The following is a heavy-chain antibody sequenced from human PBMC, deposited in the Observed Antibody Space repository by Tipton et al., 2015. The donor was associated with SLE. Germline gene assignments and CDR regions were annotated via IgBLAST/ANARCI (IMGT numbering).Heavy chain of an antibody. CDR2: IYYSGST. CDR1: GGSISSYY. CDR3: ARETTVTRGTFDI. Sequence: TLSLTCTVSGGSISSYYWSWIRQPPGKGLEWIGYIYYSGSTNYNPSLKSRVTISVDTSKNQFSLKLSSVTAADTAVYYCARETTVTRGTFDIWGQGTMVTVSS. J-gene: IGHJ3*02. D-gene: IGHD4-17*01. V-gene: IGHV4-59*01.